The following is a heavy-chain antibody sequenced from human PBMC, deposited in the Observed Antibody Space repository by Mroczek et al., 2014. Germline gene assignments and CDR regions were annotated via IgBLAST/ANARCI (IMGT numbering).Heavy chain of an antibody. Sequence: ESGAGLLKPSETLSLTCAVYGGSFSGYYWSWIRQPPGKGLEWIGEINHSGSTNYNPSLKSRVTISVDTSKNQFSLKLSSVTAADTAVYYCARVGVDDSSPSRLTTWGQGTLVHRLL. CDR3: ARVGVDDSSPSRLTT. V-gene: IGHV4-34*01. CDR2: INHSGST. D-gene: IGHD3-22*01. J-gene: IGHJ4*02. CDR1: GGSFSGYY.